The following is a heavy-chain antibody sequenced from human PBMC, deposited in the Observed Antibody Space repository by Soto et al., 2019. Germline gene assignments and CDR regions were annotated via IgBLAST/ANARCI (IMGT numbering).Heavy chain of an antibody. Sequence: PGGSLRLSCAASGFTFSSYGMHWVRQAPGKGLEWVAVIWYDGSSKYYADSVKGRFTISRDNSKNTLYLQMNSLRAEDTAVYYCARGVPIRYSSGWYPILNWGQGTLVTVSS. CDR2: IWYDGSSK. D-gene: IGHD6-19*01. V-gene: IGHV3-33*01. CDR3: ARGVPIRYSSGWYPILN. J-gene: IGHJ4*02. CDR1: GFTFSSYG.